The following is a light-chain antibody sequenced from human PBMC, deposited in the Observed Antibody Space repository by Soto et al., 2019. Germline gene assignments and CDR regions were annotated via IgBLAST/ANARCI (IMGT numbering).Light chain of an antibody. CDR2: DVS. CDR3: SSYTSSSTLGGYV. CDR1: SSDVGGYNY. J-gene: IGLJ1*01. V-gene: IGLV2-14*01. Sequence: QSALTQPASVSGSPGQSITISCTGTSSDVGGYNYVSWYQQHPGKAPKLMIYDVSNRPSGVSNRFSGSKSGNTASLTISGLQAEDEADYYCSSYTSSSTLGGYVFGTGTKFTVL.